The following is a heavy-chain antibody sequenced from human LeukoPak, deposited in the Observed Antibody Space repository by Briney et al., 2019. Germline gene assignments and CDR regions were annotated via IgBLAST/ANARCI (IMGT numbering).Heavy chain of an antibody. J-gene: IGHJ4*02. Sequence: PGGSLRLSCAASGFTFSSYSMNWVRQAPGKGLEWVSSISSSSSYIYYADSVKGRFTISRDNAKSSLYLQLNSLRVEDTAVYHCASTQTFDYWGQGTLVTVPS. CDR1: GFTFSSYS. V-gene: IGHV3-21*04. CDR2: ISSSSSYI. CDR3: ASTQTFDY.